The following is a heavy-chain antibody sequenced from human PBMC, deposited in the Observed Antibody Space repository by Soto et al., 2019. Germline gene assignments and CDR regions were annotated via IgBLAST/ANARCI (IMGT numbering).Heavy chain of an antibody. V-gene: IGHV5-10-1*01. Sequence: GESLKISCKGSGYSFTSYWISWVRQMPGKGLEWMGRIDPSDSYTNYSPSFQGHVTISADKSISTAYLQWSSLKASDTAMYYCARLKNNPYDFWNGSPPSFDPWGQGTLVTVSS. CDR3: ARLKNNPYDFWNGSPPSFDP. CDR2: IDPSDSYT. CDR1: GYSFTSYW. J-gene: IGHJ5*02. D-gene: IGHD3-3*01.